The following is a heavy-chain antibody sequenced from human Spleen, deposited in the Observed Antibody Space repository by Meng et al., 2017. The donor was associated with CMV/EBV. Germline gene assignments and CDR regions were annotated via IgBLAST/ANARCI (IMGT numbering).Heavy chain of an antibody. V-gene: IGHV1-69*05. Sequence: SVKVSCKASGGTLSHYAVSWVRPTPGQGPEGMGWITTVCGGTNYAQMFQGKITITTDVSTTTAYMELSTLTSKDTAMYYCARGVIGAGGGPEGCFDLWGQGTLVTVSS. CDR2: ITTVCGGT. D-gene: IGHD3-16*01. J-gene: IGHJ4*02. CDR3: ARGVIGAGGGPEGCFDL. CDR1: GGTLSHYA.